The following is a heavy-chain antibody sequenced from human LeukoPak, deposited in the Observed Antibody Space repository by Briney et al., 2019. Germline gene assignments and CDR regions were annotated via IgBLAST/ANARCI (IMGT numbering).Heavy chain of an antibody. Sequence: GGSLSLSCAGSGFTFSYYEMNWVRHAPEKGLEWVSYISNRGGTIHYADSVEGRFTISRDNAKNSLYLQMNRLRAEDTAIYYCVSWAGLDYWGQGTLVTVSS. CDR3: VSWAGLDY. J-gene: IGHJ4*02. D-gene: IGHD7-27*01. CDR2: ISNRGGTI. V-gene: IGHV3-48*03. CDR1: GFTFSYYE.